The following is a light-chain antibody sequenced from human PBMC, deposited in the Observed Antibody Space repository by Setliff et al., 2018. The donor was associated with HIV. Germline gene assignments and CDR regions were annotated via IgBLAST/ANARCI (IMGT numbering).Light chain of an antibody. CDR3: CSYAGSSTFV. J-gene: IGLJ1*01. CDR1: SSDVGGYNC. Sequence: QSALSQPPSVSGSPGQSVTISCTGTSSDVGGYNCVSWYQQPPGTAPKLMIYEVNKRPSGVSHRFSGSKSGNTASLTISGLQADDEADYHSCSYAGSSTFVFGTGTKVTVL. CDR2: EVN. V-gene: IGLV2-18*02.